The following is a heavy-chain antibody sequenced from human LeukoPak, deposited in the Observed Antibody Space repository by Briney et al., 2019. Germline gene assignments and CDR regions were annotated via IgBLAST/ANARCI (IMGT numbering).Heavy chain of an antibody. CDR1: GDSFHTFA. CDR3: ARGPISYQLVLLGWFDP. CDR2: IIPVIGTP. Sequence: SVKVSCKTSGDSFHTFALSWVRQAPGQGFEWMGGIIPVIGTPTYAQKFQGRVNITADESSNIVYMEMSTLTSEDTAVYFCARGPISYQLVLLGWFDPWGQGTLVTVSS. J-gene: IGHJ5*01. D-gene: IGHD2-2*01. V-gene: IGHV1-69*13.